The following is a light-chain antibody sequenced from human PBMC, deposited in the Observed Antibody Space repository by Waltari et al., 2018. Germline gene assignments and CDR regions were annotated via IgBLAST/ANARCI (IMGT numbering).Light chain of an antibody. CDR1: SSNIGSNL. V-gene: IGLV1-44*01. CDR3: AAWDDILKGHV. CDR2: SNN. Sequence: QSVLTQPPSASGTPGQRVIISCSGSSSNIGSNLVNWYQPLPGTAPKPPIFSNNQRPSGVPYRFSGSKSGTSVSLAISGLQSEDEADYYCAAWDDILKGHVFGSGTKVAVL. J-gene: IGLJ1*01.